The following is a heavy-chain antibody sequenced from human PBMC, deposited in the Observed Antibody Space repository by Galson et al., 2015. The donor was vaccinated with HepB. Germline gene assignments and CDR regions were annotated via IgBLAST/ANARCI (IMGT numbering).Heavy chain of an antibody. CDR1: GFTFSSYG. Sequence: SLRLSCAASGFTFSSYGMHWVRQAPGKGLEWVALISYGGSNKYYAHSVKGRFTISRDNSKNTLYLQMNSLRAEDTAVYYCAKNDAFSNYWGQGTLVTVSS. CDR3: AKNDAFSNY. CDR2: ISYGGSNK. D-gene: IGHD1-1*01. V-gene: IGHV3-30*18. J-gene: IGHJ4*02.